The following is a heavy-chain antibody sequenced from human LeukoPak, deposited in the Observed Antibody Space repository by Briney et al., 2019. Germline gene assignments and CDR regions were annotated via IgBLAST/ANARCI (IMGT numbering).Heavy chain of an antibody. J-gene: IGHJ4*02. CDR2: IDPSDSYT. V-gene: IGHV5-10-1*01. CDR3: ARAPDSDSGYDYFDY. D-gene: IGHD5-12*01. Sequence: GASLQISSKGSGYTFTNHWISWGRRMPGKGLEWMGKIDPSDSYTNYSPSFQGHVTISADKSISTAYLQWSSLKASDTAMYYCARAPDSDSGYDYFDYWGQGTLVTVSS. CDR1: GYTFTNHW.